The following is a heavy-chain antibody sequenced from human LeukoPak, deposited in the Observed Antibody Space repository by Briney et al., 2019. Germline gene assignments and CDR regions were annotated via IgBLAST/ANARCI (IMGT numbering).Heavy chain of an antibody. CDR1: GFTFSSYA. V-gene: IGHV3-9*01. CDR3: ARDRRSIAAADDAFDI. D-gene: IGHD6-13*01. J-gene: IGHJ3*02. Sequence: GGSLRLSCAASGFTFSSYAMHWVRQAPGKGLEWVSGISWNSGSIGYADSVKGRFTISRDNSKNTLYLQMNSLRAEDTAVYYCARDRRSIAAADDAFDIWGQGTMVTVSS. CDR2: ISWNSGSI.